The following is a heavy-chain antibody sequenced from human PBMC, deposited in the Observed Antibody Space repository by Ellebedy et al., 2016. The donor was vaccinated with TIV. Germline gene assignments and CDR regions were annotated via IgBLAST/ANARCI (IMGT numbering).Heavy chain of an antibody. J-gene: IGHJ4*02. CDR2: IKQDASEK. Sequence: GGSLRLSXAASGLTFSHYGMNWVRQAPGKGLEWVANIKQDASEKYYVDSVKGRFTVSRDNAKNSLYLQMNSLRAEDTAVYYCARDSWIQLWVYWGQGTLVTVSS. D-gene: IGHD5-18*01. CDR3: ARDSWIQLWVY. CDR1: GLTFSHYG. V-gene: IGHV3-7*01.